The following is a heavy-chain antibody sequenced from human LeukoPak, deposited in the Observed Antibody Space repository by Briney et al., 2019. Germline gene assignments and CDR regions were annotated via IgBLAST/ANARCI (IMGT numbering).Heavy chain of an antibody. V-gene: IGHV3-74*03. CDR3: ARDLGQYYDTSDNWFDP. Sequence: GGSLRLSCTASGFTVSSFSMHWVRQAPGKGLVWVSRINSDGSTTTYADSVKGRFTISRDNAKNTLNLQMNSLRAEDTAVYYCARDLGQYYDTSDNWFDPWGQGTLVTVSS. D-gene: IGHD3-22*01. J-gene: IGHJ5*02. CDR2: INSDGSTT. CDR1: GFTVSSFS.